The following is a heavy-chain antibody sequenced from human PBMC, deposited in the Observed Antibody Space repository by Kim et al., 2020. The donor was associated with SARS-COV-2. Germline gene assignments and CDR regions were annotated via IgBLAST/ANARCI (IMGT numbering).Heavy chain of an antibody. Sequence: SETLSLTCAVYGGSFSGYYWSWIRQPPGKGLEWIGEINHSGSTNYNPSLKSRVTISVDTSKNQFSLKLSSVTAADTAVYYCARGQRCSSTSCYENWFDPWGQGTLVTVSS. V-gene: IGHV4-34*01. CDR3: ARGQRCSSTSCYENWFDP. CDR1: GGSFSGYY. D-gene: IGHD2-2*01. CDR2: INHSGST. J-gene: IGHJ5*02.